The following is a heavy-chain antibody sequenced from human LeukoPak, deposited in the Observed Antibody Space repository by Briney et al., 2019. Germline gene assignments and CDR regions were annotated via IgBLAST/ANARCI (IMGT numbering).Heavy chain of an antibody. Sequence: GGSLRLPCAASGFTFSSYGMHWVRQAPGKGLEWVAVISYDGSNKYYVDSVKGRFTISRDNSKNTLYLQMNSLRAEDTAVYYCAKGYYGMDVWGQGTTVTVSS. V-gene: IGHV3-30*18. CDR2: ISYDGSNK. J-gene: IGHJ6*02. CDR1: GFTFSSYG. CDR3: AKGYYGMDV.